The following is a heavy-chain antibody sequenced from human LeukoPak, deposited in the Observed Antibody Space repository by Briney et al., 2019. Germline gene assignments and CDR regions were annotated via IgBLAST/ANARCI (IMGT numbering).Heavy chain of an antibody. V-gene: IGHV1-2*02. D-gene: IGHD1-7*01. CDR1: GYTFTGYY. Sequence: GASVKVSCKASGYTFTGYYMHWVRQAPGQGLEWMGWVNPNSGGTNYAQKFQGRVTITADESTSTAYMELSSLRSEDTAVYYCARDHGYNWNYREFDYWGQGTLVTVSS. CDR2: VNPNSGGT. J-gene: IGHJ4*02. CDR3: ARDHGYNWNYREFDY.